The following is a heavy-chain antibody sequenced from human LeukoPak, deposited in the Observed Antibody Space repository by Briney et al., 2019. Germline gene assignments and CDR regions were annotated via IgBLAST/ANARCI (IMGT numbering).Heavy chain of an antibody. V-gene: IGHV1-69*04. Sequence: GASVKVSCKASGGTFSSYAISWVRQAPGQGLEWMGRIIPILGIANYAQKFQGRVTITADKSTSTAYMELSSLRSEDTAVYYCARESSFTMVRAKYYGMDVWGQGTTVTVSS. CDR3: ARESSFTMVRAKYYGMDV. J-gene: IGHJ6*02. D-gene: IGHD3-10*01. CDR2: IIPILGIA. CDR1: GGTFSSYA.